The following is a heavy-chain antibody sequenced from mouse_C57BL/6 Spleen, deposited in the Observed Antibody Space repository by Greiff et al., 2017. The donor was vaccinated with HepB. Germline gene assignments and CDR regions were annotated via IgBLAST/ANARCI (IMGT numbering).Heavy chain of an antibody. CDR2: IYPGGGYT. J-gene: IGHJ4*01. CDR3: ARGLAYYSNYEGNAMDD. CDR1: GYTFTNYW. V-gene: IGHV1-63*01. D-gene: IGHD2-5*01. Sequence: VQLQQSGAELVRPGTSVKMSCKASGYTFTNYWIGWAKQRPGHGLEWIGDIYPGGGYTNYNEKFKGKATLTADKSSSTAYMQFSSRTSEDSAIYYCARGLAYYSNYEGNAMDDWGQGTSVTVSS.